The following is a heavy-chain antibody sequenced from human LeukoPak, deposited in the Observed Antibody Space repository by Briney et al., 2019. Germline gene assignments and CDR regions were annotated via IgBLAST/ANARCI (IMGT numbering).Heavy chain of an antibody. CDR2: INHSGST. CDR3: ARRGLRRTITMVRGVIITGWFDP. D-gene: IGHD3-10*01. V-gene: IGHV4-34*01. CDR1: GGSFSGYY. J-gene: IGHJ5*02. Sequence: SETLSLTCAVYGGSFSGYYWSWIRQPPGKGLEWIGEINHSGSTNYNPSLKRRVTISVDTSKNQFSLKLSSVTAADTAVYYCARRGLRRTITMVRGVIITGWFDPWGQGTLVTVSS.